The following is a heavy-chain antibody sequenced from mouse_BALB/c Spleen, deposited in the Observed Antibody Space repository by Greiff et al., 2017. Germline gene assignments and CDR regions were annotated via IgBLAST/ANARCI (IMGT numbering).Heavy chain of an antibody. CDR1: GYTFTDYV. CDR2: IYPGSGST. CDR3: ARKGNYASFAY. J-gene: IGHJ3*01. V-gene: IGHV1-77*01. Sequence: QVHVKQSGPELVKPGASVKMSCKASGYTFTDYVISWVKQRTGQGLEWIGEIYPGSGSTYYNEKFKGKATLTADKSSNTAYMQLSSLTSEDSAVYFCARKGNYASFAYWGQGTLVTVSA. D-gene: IGHD2-1*01.